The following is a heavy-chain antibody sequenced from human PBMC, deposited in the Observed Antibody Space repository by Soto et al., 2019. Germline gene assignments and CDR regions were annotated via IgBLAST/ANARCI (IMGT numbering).Heavy chain of an antibody. CDR3: ARDDHIVVVPTSLGAMDV. V-gene: IGHV4-4*02. J-gene: IGHJ6*02. D-gene: IGHD2-2*01. CDR2: IYRGGST. CDR1: GGSISSNKW. Sequence: SETLSLTCAVYGGSISSNKWWSWVSQPPGKGLGWVGEIYRGGSTNYNPSLKSRVTISLAKSKNRSSLKLTSVTAAGSAVYYLARDDHIVVVPTSLGAMDVWGQGTRFTVYS.